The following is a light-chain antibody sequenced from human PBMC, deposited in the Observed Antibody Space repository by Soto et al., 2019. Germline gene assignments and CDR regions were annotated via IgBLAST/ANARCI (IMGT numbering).Light chain of an antibody. V-gene: IGKV1-39*01. Sequence: DIQMTQSPSSLSASVGDRVTITCRASESIGRHLNWYQQKPGNAPKLLIYAASSLQNGVPSRFSGSGSGTDFTLTISNLQPGDFATYYCQESYSTLSITFGQGTRLETK. CDR3: QESYSTLSIT. CDR1: ESIGRH. J-gene: IGKJ5*01. CDR2: AAS.